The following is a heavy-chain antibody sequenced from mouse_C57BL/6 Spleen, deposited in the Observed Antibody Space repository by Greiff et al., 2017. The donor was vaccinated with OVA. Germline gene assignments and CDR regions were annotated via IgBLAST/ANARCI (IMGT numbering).Heavy chain of an antibody. CDR3: ARSPYDDDPAWFAY. CDR1: GYSFTDYK. J-gene: IGHJ3*01. D-gene: IGHD2-4*01. V-gene: IGHV1-39*01. CDR2: INPNYGTT. Sequence: VQLQQSGPELVKPGASVKISCKASGYSFTDYKMNWVKQSNGKSLEWIGVINPNYGTTSSNQKFKGKATLTVDQSSSTAYRQLYSLTSEDSAVYYSARSPYDDDPAWFAYWGQGTLVTVSA.